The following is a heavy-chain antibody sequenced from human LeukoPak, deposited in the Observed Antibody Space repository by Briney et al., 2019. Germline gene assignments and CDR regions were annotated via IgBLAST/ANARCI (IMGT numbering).Heavy chain of an antibody. V-gene: IGHV4-34*01. J-gene: IGHJ2*01. CDR2: INYSGST. CDR3: VRRSTPFDL. Sequence: SETLSLTCAVYGGSFSGYYWTWLRQPPGKGLEWIGEINYSGSTHYNPSLKSRVTISIDKSKTQFSLKVMTVTAADTAVYYCVRRSTPFDLWGRGNLVTVSS. CDR1: GGSFSGYY. D-gene: IGHD5/OR15-5a*01.